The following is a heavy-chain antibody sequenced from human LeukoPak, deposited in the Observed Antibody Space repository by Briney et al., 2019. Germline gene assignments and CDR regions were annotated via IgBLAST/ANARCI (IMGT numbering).Heavy chain of an antibody. J-gene: IGHJ6*03. CDR1: GGSISSYY. V-gene: IGHV4-59*12. CDR3: GGRQFDADYYYYMDV. D-gene: IGHD3-9*01. Sequence: SEALSLTCTVSGGSISSYYWRWIRQPPGKGLEWIGHIYYSGSTNYNPSLKSRVPISVEPPQNQSSLKLDPATAPGHGVYYFGGRQFDADYYYYMDVWGKGTTVTISS. CDR2: IYYSGST.